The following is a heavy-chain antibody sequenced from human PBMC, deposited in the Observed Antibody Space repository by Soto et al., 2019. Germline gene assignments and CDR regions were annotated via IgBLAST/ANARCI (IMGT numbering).Heavy chain of an antibody. D-gene: IGHD1-1*01. CDR2: IYYTGHT. CDR1: GVSINSGGYY. CDR3: ARGSQLERDALDI. J-gene: IGHJ3*02. V-gene: IGHV4-31*01. Sequence: QVQLQESGPGLVKPSQTLSLTCSVSGVSINSGGYYWRWIRHHPGKGLEWIGYIYYTGHTFYNPSLKSPVAMSLDTSKNQFSLKLSSVTAADTAVYYCARGSQLERDALDIWGQGTMVTVSS.